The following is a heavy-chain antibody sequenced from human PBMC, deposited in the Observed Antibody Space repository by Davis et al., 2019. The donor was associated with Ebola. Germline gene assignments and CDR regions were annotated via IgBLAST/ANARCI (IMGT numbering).Heavy chain of an antibody. J-gene: IGHJ4*02. D-gene: IGHD6-13*01. CDR2: ISYDGDNN. CDR1: GFTFSSYT. Sequence: GGSLRLSCAASGFTFSSYTLHWVRQAPGKGLEWVAVISYDGDNNYYADSVQGRFTISRDNSKNTLYLQMNSLRAEDTAVYYCAKDRIAILGYWGQGTLVTVSS. CDR3: AKDRIAILGY. V-gene: IGHV3-30*04.